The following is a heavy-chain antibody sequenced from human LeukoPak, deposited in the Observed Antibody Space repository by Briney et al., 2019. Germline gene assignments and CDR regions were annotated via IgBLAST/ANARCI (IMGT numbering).Heavy chain of an antibody. J-gene: IGHJ6*02. CDR2: IIPIFGTT. CDR1: GGTFRSYA. V-gene: IGHV1-69*13. CDR3: ARENNGYGPLDHYYDGMDV. D-gene: IGHD5-12*01. Sequence: GASVKVSCKASGGTFRSYAISWVRQAPGQGLEWMGGIIPIFGTTSYAQNFQGRVTITADESTGTAYMDLISLRSDDTATYYCARENNGYGPLDHYYDGMDVWGQGTTVTVSS.